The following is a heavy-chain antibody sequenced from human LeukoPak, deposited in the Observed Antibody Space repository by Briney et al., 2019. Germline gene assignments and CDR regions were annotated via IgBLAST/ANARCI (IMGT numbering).Heavy chain of an antibody. CDR1: GFTFSTYA. Sequence: GGSLRLSCAASGFTFSTYAMSWVRQAPGKGLEWVSAISGSGGSTYYADSVKGRFTISRDNSKNTLYLQMNSLRAEDTAVYYCAKADSSWFSCLNYWGQGTLVTVSS. CDR2: ISGSGGST. V-gene: IGHV3-23*01. J-gene: IGHJ4*02. D-gene: IGHD3-10*01. CDR3: AKADSSWFSCLNY.